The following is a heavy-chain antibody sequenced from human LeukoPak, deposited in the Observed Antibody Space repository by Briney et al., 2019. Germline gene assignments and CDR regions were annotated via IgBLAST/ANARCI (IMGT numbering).Heavy chain of an antibody. V-gene: IGHV4-38-2*02. CDR2: IYHSGST. CDR1: GYSISSGYY. D-gene: IGHD2-15*01. Sequence: PSETLSLTCTVSGYSISSGYYWGWIRQPPGKGLEWIGSIYHSGSTHYNPSLKSRVTISVDTSKNQFSLKLSSVTAADTAVYYCARELGYCSGGSCYRQSGYYFDYWGQGTLVTVSS. CDR3: ARELGYCSGGSCYRQSGYYFDY. J-gene: IGHJ4*02.